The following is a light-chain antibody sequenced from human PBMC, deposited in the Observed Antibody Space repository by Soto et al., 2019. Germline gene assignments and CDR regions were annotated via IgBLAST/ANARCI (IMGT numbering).Light chain of an antibody. CDR1: SSDVGGYNY. Sequence: QSVLTQPASVSGSPGQSITISCTGTSSDVGGYNYVSWYQQHPGKAPKLMIYDVSNRPSGVSNRFSGSKSGNTASLTISGLQAEDEAYYYCSSYTSSSTLYVFATGTKFTVL. CDR2: DVS. V-gene: IGLV2-14*01. CDR3: SSYTSSSTLYV. J-gene: IGLJ1*01.